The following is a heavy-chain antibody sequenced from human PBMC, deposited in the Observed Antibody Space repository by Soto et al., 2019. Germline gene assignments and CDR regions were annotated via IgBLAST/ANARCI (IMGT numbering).Heavy chain of an antibody. CDR3: ARLRGYCSGGSCYRAGYFDY. D-gene: IGHD2-15*01. CDR2: IYYSGST. V-gene: IGHV4-39*01. J-gene: IGHJ4*02. CDR1: GGSISSSSYY. Sequence: SETLSLTCTVSGGSISSSSYYWGWIRQPPGKGLEWIGSIYYSGSTYYNPSLKSRVTISVDTSKNQFSLKLSSVTAADTAVYYCARLRGYCSGGSCYRAGYFDYWGQGTLVTVSS.